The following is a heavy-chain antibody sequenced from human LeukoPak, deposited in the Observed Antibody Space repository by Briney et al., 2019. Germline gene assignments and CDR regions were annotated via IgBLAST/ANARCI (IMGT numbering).Heavy chain of an antibody. V-gene: IGHV3-30*02. CDR3: AAGYGIAAATPDWYFDL. Sequence: PGGSLRLSCAASGFTFSSYGMHWVRQAPGKGLEWVTFIRYDGRNKYYADSVKGRFTISRDNSKNTLYLQMNSLRAEDTAVYYCAAGYGIAAATPDWYFDLWGRGTLVTVSS. D-gene: IGHD6-13*01. CDR1: GFTFSSYG. J-gene: IGHJ2*01. CDR2: IRYDGRNK.